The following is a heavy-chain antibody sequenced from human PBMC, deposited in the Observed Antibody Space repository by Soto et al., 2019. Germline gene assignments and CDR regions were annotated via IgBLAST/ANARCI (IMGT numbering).Heavy chain of an antibody. CDR3: GRYIYSGSNYFDS. D-gene: IGHD1-26*01. V-gene: IGHV4-4*02. J-gene: IGHJ4*02. CDR1: GVSISSTIW. Sequence: SETLSLTCAVSGVSISSTIWWNWVRQPPGKGLEWIGEIYHSGSTNYNPSLKSRVTISIDKSKNQFSLALSSVTAADTAVYYCGRYIYSGSNYFDSWGQGTLVTVSS. CDR2: IYHSGST.